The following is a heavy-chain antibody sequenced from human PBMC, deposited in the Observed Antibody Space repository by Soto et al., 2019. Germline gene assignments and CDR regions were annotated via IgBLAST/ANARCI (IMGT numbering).Heavy chain of an antibody. D-gene: IGHD1-1*01. CDR2: ISGSGGST. CDR1: GFTFSSYA. Sequence: GGSLRLSCAASGFTFSSYAMSWVRQAPGKGLEWVPAISGSGGSTYYADSVKGRFTISRDNSKNTLYPQMNSLRAEDTAVYYCAKGYPYLVTPFDYWGQGTLVTVSS. CDR3: AKGYPYLVTPFDY. V-gene: IGHV3-23*01. J-gene: IGHJ4*02.